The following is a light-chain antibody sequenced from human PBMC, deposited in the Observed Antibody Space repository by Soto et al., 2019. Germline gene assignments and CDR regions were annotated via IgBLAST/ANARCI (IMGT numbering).Light chain of an antibody. CDR2: AAS. Sequence: DIQLTQSPSSLSASLGDRVTITCRASQDIKKFLAWYQQRPGKVPDLLIYAASTVRSGVPSRFSGNASGTDFSFTLSSLQPEDVATYYCQKYDRAPAMFGQGTKVDIK. CDR3: QKYDRAPAM. J-gene: IGKJ1*01. CDR1: QDIKKF. V-gene: IGKV1-27*01.